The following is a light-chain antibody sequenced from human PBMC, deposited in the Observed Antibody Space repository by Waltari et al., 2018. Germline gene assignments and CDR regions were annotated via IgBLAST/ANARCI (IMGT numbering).Light chain of an antibody. CDR2: DVT. J-gene: IGLJ3*02. V-gene: IGLV2-14*03. CDR1: NNDVGAYNY. Sequence: QSALTQPASVSGSPGQSIIISCAGTNNDVGAYNYVSWFQHHPGKAPKLIIHDVTRRPSGCSSRFSASKSDNTASLTISGLQAEDEANYYCTSFRSGASWVFGGGTTLTVL. CDR3: TSFRSGASWV.